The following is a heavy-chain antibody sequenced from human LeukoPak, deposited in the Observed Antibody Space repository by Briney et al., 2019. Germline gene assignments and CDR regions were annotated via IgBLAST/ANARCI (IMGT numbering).Heavy chain of an antibody. D-gene: IGHD6-13*01. Sequence: SETLSLTCTVSGYSISSGYYWGWIRQPPGKGLEWIGSIYYSGSTNYNPSLKSRVTISVDTSKNQFSLKVSSVTAADTAVYYCARNKYSSSWYLVDYWGQGTLVTVSS. CDR2: IYYSGST. V-gene: IGHV4-38-2*02. CDR3: ARNKYSSSWYLVDY. J-gene: IGHJ4*02. CDR1: GYSISSGYY.